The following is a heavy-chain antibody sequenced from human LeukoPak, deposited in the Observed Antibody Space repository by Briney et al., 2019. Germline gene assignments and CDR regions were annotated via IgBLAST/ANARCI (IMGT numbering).Heavy chain of an antibody. Sequence: ASVKASCKASGYTFTGYYMHWVRQAPGQGLEWMGWINPNSGGTNYAQKFQGWVTMTRDTSISTAYMELSRLRSDDTAVYYCARGHCSSTSCPPHAFDTWGQGTMVTVSS. CDR1: GYTFTGYY. CDR3: ARGHCSSTSCPPHAFDT. J-gene: IGHJ3*02. V-gene: IGHV1-2*04. D-gene: IGHD2-2*01. CDR2: INPNSGGT.